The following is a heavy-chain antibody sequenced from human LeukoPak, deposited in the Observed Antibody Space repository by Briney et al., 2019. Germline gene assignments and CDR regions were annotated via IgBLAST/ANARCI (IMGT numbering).Heavy chain of an antibody. CDR2: INSDGRDT. CDR3: ARGAFIHAFDI. Sequence: SGGSLRLSCAASGFSFINYWMHWVRQAPGKGLEWVSRINSDGRDTIYGDSVEGRFTVSRDNAKDTVYLQLNSLRAEDTAVYFCARGAFIHAFDIWGQGTVVTVSS. D-gene: IGHD2-21*01. J-gene: IGHJ3*02. CDR1: GFSFINYW. V-gene: IGHV3-74*01.